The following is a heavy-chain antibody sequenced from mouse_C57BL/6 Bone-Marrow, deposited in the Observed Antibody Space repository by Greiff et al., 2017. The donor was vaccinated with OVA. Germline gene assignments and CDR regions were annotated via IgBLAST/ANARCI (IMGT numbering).Heavy chain of an antibody. CDR3: ARDPVVSNWYFDV. Sequence: DVMLVESAGGLVQPGRSMKLSCTASGFTFSDYYMAWVRQVPEKGLEWVANINYDGSSTYYLDSLKSRFIISRDNAKNILYLQMSSLKSEDTATYYCARDPVVSNWYFDVWGTGTTVTVSS. V-gene: IGHV5-16*01. J-gene: IGHJ1*03. CDR2: INYDGSST. D-gene: IGHD1-1*01. CDR1: GFTFSDYY.